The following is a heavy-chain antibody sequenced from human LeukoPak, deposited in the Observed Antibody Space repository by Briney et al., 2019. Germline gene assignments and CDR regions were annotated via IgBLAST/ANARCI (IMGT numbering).Heavy chain of an antibody. J-gene: IGHJ4*02. V-gene: IGHV3-74*01. CDR2: INSDGSST. D-gene: IGHD3-22*01. Sequence: PGGSLRLSCAASGFTFSSYWMHWVRQAPGKGLVWVSRINSDGSSTSYADSVKGRFTISRGNAKNTLYLQMNSLRAEDTAVYYCARSTGYYYDSSGLSYYFDYWGQGTLVTVSS. CDR3: ARSTGYYYDSSGLSYYFDY. CDR1: GFTFSSYW.